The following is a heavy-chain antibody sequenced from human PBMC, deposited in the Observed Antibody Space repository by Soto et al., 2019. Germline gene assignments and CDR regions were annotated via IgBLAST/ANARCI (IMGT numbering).Heavy chain of an antibody. CDR2: IYYRGST. D-gene: IGHD3-10*01. J-gene: IGHJ6*02. CDR3: ARDQTVGVWFGELPLYYYYGMDV. Sequence: QVQLQESGPGLVKPSQTLSLTCTVSGGSISSGGYYWSWIRQHPGKGLEWIGYIYYRGSTYYNPSLKSRVTISVDTSKNQFSLKMSSVTAADTAVYYCARDQTVGVWFGELPLYYYYGMDVWGQGTTVTVSS. CDR1: GGSISSGGYY. V-gene: IGHV4-31*03.